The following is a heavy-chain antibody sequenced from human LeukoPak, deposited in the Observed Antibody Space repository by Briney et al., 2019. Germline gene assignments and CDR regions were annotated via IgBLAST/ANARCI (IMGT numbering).Heavy chain of an antibody. V-gene: IGHV3-23*01. J-gene: IGHJ4*02. CDR2: ISVSGGRT. Sequence: EWVSAISVSGGRTYSPDSVKGRLTISRDNSKNTLYLRMNSLRAEDTAVYYCAPGLPPQYWGQGTLVTVSS. CDR3: APGLPPQY.